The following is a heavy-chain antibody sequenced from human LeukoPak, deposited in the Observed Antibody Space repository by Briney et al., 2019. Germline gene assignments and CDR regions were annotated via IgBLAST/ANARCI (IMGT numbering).Heavy chain of an antibody. J-gene: IGHJ6*02. V-gene: IGHV6-1*01. CDR3: ARTRYGANPKYGGVGV. D-gene: IGHD4-23*01. Sequence: SQTLSLTCAISGDSVSSNNTTWDWVRQSPSRGLEWLGRTYYRSKWDNDYATSVKSRITINPDTSKNQFSLQLYSVTPEDTAVYYCARTRYGANPKYGGVGVWGRGPTVSVSS. CDR2: TYYRSKWDN. CDR1: GDSVSSNNTT.